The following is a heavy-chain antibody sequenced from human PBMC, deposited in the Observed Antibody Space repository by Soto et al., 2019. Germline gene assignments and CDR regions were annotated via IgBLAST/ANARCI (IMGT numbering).Heavy chain of an antibody. V-gene: IGHV3-7*03. Sequence: EVQLVESGGGLVQPGGSLRLSCAASGFTFGSNWMSWVRQAPGKGLEWVANIKSAGSEKYYVDSVMGRFTISRDNAKNTLYLQMNSLRADDPAVYYCASLEWESSGYADYWGQGTQVTVSS. D-gene: IGHD5-12*01. CDR1: GFTFGSNW. J-gene: IGHJ4*02. CDR2: IKSAGSEK. CDR3: ASLEWESSGYADY.